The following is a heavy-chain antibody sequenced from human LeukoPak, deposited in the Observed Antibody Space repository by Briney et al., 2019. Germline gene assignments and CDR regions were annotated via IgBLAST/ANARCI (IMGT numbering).Heavy chain of an antibody. Sequence: KTSETLSLTCTVSGGSISSGDYYWSWIRQPPGKGLEWIGYSYYSGSTYYNPSLKSRVTISVDTSKNQFSLKLSSVTAADTAVYYCARDLGYYDSSGYYYYYYGMDVWGQGTTVTVSS. V-gene: IGHV4-30-4*01. D-gene: IGHD3-22*01. CDR2: SYYSGST. CDR1: GGSISSGDYY. J-gene: IGHJ6*02. CDR3: ARDLGYYDSSGYYYYYYGMDV.